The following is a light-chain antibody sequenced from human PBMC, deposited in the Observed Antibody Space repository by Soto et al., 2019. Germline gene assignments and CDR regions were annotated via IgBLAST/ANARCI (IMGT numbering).Light chain of an antibody. Sequence: DLQVTQSPSSLSASVGDRVTITCRASEGINNRLAWYQQKPRETPKLLVYAASTLQSGVPSRLSGRGSGTEFTLTISGLQPQDFATYYCHHANSFPWTVGQRTKVEIK. CDR1: EGINNR. CDR3: HHANSFPWT. CDR2: AAS. J-gene: IGKJ1*01. V-gene: IGKV1-12*01.